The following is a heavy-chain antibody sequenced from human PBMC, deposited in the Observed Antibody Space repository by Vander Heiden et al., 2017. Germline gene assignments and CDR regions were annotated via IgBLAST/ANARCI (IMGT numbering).Heavy chain of an antibody. CDR1: GFSFEDYA. D-gene: IGHD1-26*01. V-gene: IGHV3-9*01. Sequence: EVQMVESGGGLVQPGRSLRHHYAESGFSFEDYAMQWVRQAPGKGLGWVAGISWNAGKVHYADSVKGRFTISRDNAKKSLYLQMNSLRSEDTALFYCVKDVGAAGSSFDVWGQGTMVTVSS. CDR2: ISWNAGKV. J-gene: IGHJ3*01. CDR3: VKDVGAAGSSFDV.